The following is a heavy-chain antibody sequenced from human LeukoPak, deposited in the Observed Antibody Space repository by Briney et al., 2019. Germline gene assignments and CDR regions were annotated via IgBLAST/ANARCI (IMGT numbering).Heavy chain of an antibody. D-gene: IGHD3-22*01. CDR2: ISSSGSTI. CDR3: ARDSSGYLFDY. V-gene: IGHV3-48*03. J-gene: IGHJ4*02. CDR1: GFTFRSYE. Sequence: GGSLRLSCAASGFTFRSYEMNWVRQAPGKGLEWVSYISSSGSTIYYADSVKGRFTISRDNAKNSLYLQMNSLRAEDTAVYYCARDSSGYLFDYWGQGTLVTVSS.